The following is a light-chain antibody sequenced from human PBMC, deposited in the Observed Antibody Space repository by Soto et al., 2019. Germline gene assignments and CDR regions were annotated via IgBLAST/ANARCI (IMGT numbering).Light chain of an antibody. CDR2: LNSDGSH. V-gene: IGLV4-69*01. CDR3: QTWGTGIVV. J-gene: IGLJ2*01. CDR1: SGHSSDA. Sequence: QLVLTQSPSDSASLGASVKLTCTLSSGHSSDAIALHQQQPEKGPRYLMKLNSDGSHSKGDGIPDRFSGSSSGAERYLNISSLPSEDEADYYCQTWGTGIVVFGGGTQLTVL.